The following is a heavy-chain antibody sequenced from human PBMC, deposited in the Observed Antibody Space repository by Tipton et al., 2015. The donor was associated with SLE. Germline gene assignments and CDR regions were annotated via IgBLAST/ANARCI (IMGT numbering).Heavy chain of an antibody. V-gene: IGHV4-59*08. CDR1: GASFSGYY. J-gene: IGHJ3*02. Sequence: KPSETLSLTCTVSGASFSGYYWSWIRQPPGKGLEWIGYLSDIGRTNYKSSLRSRVTISVDTSRNLLSLKVTSVTAADTAVYYCARQRDLDAFDIWGQGTMVIVSS. CDR3: ARQRDLDAFDI. CDR2: LSDIGRT.